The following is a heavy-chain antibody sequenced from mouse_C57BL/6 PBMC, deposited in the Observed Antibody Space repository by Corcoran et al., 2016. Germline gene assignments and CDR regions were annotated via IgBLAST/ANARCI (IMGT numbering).Heavy chain of an antibody. Sequence: DVQLQESGPGLVKPSQSLSLTCSVTGYSITSGYYWNWIRQFPGNKLEWMGYISYDGSNNYNPSLKNRISITRDTSKNQFFLKLNSVTTEATATYYCARAVYSNYGGDWFAYWGQGTLVTVSA. CDR3: ARAVYSNYGGDWFAY. CDR1: GYSITSGYY. V-gene: IGHV3-6*01. J-gene: IGHJ3*01. D-gene: IGHD2-5*01. CDR2: ISYDGSN.